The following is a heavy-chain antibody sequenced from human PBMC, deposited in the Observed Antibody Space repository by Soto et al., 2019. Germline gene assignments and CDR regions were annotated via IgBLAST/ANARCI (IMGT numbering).Heavy chain of an antibody. Sequence: ASVKVSCKASRVAFSKFIVTWVRQAPGLGLEWVGGIIPIFGTANYAQKFQGRVTITADESTSTSYMEVNNLRSEDTAVDYCAKVRYSSPMGYYYGMDVWGQGTTVTVSS. CDR2: IIPIFGTA. D-gene: IGHD6-19*01. CDR1: RVAFSKFI. CDR3: AKVRYSSPMGYYYGMDV. J-gene: IGHJ6*02. V-gene: IGHV1-69*13.